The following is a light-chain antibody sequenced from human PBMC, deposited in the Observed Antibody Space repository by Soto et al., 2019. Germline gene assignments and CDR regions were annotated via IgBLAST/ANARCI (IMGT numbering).Light chain of an antibody. V-gene: IGKV4-1*01. J-gene: IGKJ3*01. Sequence: DIVMTQSPDSLAVSLGERATINCKSSQSVLYSANNKNYLAWYQQKAGQPPKLLIYWASMRESGVPDRFSGSGSGTDFTLTISSLQAEDVAVYYCQQYYSTPSFGPGTKVDIK. CDR1: QSVLYSANNKNY. CDR3: QQYYSTPS. CDR2: WAS.